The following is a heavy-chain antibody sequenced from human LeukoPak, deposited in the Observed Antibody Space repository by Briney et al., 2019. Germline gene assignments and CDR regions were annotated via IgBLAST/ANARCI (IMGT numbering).Heavy chain of an antibody. J-gene: IGHJ4*02. CDR2: IYSGDNT. CDR3: AGRRVLDASFDY. V-gene: IGHV3-66*02. Sequence: GGSLRLSCAASGFTVSNNYMSWVRQASGKGLEWVSVIYSGDNTYYVESVKGRFTISRDNSKNTLFLQMNRLRAEDTAVYYCAGRRVLDASFDYWGQGTLVTVSS. D-gene: IGHD3-16*01. CDR1: GFTVSNNY.